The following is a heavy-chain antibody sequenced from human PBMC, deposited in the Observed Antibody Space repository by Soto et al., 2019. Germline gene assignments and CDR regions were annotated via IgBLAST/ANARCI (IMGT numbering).Heavy chain of an antibody. D-gene: IGHD2-2*01. Sequence: GGSLRLSCAASRVTFSSYAMSWVRQAPGKGLEWVSAISGSGASTYYADSVKGRFTISRDNSKNTLYLQMNSLRAEDTAVYYCAEINLYCSSSSCPRWFAPWGQGTLVTVSS. CDR1: RVTFSSYA. CDR2: ISGSGAST. J-gene: IGHJ5*02. V-gene: IGHV3-23*01. CDR3: AEINLYCSSSSCPRWFAP.